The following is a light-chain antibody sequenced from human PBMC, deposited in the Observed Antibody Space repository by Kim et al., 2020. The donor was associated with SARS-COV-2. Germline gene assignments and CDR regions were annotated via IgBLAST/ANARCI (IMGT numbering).Light chain of an antibody. CDR3: SAWDFTISAWV. V-gene: IGLV10-54*01. CDR1: NNDVGNQG. Sequence: PDGTRTRHGNNNDVGNQGGGWPQQARGHPPKNPTYRNDNRPSGISERFSASRSGNTASLTITGLQPEDEADYYCSAWDFTISAWVFGGGTQLTVL. CDR2: RND. J-gene: IGLJ3*02.